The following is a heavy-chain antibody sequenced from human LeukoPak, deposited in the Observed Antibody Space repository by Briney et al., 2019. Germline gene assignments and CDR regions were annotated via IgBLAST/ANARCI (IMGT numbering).Heavy chain of an antibody. CDR2: ISYDGSNK. V-gene: IGHV3-30*18. J-gene: IGHJ4*02. CDR1: GFINFRNYG. D-gene: IGHD4-23*01. Sequence: GGSLRLSCAASGFINFRNYGMHWARQAPGKGLEWVAVISYDGSNKDYVDSVKGRFTISRDNSKNTLFLQMNSLRAEDTAVYYCAKDLYYGGNSPLLDWGQGTQVTVSS. CDR3: AKDLYYGGNSPLLD.